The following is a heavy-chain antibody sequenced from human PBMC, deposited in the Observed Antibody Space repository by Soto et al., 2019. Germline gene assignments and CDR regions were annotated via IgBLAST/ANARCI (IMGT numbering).Heavy chain of an antibody. CDR1: GYTFTSYG. CDR3: ARAYDDDYGDSAPDY. V-gene: IGHV1-18*01. CDR2: ISAYNGNT. Sequence: ASVKVSCKASGYTFTSYGISWVRQAPGQGLEWMGWISAYNGNTNYAQKLQGRVTMTTDTSTSTAYMELRSLRSDDTAVYYCARAYDDDYGDSAPDYWGQGTLVTVSS. D-gene: IGHD4-17*01. J-gene: IGHJ4*02.